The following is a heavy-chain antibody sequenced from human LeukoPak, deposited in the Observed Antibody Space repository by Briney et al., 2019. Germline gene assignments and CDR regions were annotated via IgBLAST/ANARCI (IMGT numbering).Heavy chain of an antibody. CDR2: INHSGST. J-gene: IGHJ4*02. D-gene: IGHD5-12*01. Sequence: SETLCLTCAVYGGSFSGYYWSWIRQPPGKGLEWIGEINHSGSTNYNPSLKSRVTISVDTSKNQFSLKLSSVTAADTAVYYCARHPRYSGYDHPFYFDYWGQGTLVTVSS. CDR3: ARHPRYSGYDHPFYFDY. V-gene: IGHV4-34*01. CDR1: GGSFSGYY.